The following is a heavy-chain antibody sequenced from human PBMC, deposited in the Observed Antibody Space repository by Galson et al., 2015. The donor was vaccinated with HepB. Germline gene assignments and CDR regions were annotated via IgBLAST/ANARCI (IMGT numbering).Heavy chain of an antibody. Sequence: SLRLSCAASGFTFSSYAMHWVRQAPGKGLEWVAVISYDGSNKYYADSVKGRFTISRDNSKNTLYLQMNSLRAEDTAVYYCARERWYSSLGGFDPWGQGTLVTVSS. J-gene: IGHJ5*02. V-gene: IGHV3-30*04. D-gene: IGHD6-13*01. CDR3: ARERWYSSLGGFDP. CDR2: ISYDGSNK. CDR1: GFTFSSYA.